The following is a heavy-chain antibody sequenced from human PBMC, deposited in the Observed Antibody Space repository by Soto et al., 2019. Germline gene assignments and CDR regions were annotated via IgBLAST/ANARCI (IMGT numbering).Heavy chain of an antibody. CDR2: IKSDGSGI. J-gene: IGHJ4*02. CDR3: VRGDGDYHDGNGYLGRH. D-gene: IGHD3-22*01. V-gene: IGHV3-74*01. CDR1: GFTFRTYW. Sequence: EVQLVESGGGLVQLGGSLRLSCEASGFTFRTYWMHWVRQAPGKGLVWVSRIKSDGSGIYYADSVEGRFTISRDNAQNTQYLQMNSLRAEDTAVYYCVRGDGDYHDGNGYLGRHWGQGTLVTVSS.